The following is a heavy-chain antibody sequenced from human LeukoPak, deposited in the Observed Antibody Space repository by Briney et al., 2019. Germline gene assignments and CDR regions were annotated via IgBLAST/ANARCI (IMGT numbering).Heavy chain of an antibody. CDR1: GGSSSGYY. Sequence: SETLSLTCAVYGGSSSGYYWSWIRQPPGKGLEWIGEINHSGSTNYNPSLKSRVTISVDTSKNQFSLKLSSVTAEDTAVYYCAKSYYNYMDVWGKGTTVTVSS. J-gene: IGHJ6*03. CDR3: AKSYYNYMDV. V-gene: IGHV4-34*01. CDR2: INHSGST.